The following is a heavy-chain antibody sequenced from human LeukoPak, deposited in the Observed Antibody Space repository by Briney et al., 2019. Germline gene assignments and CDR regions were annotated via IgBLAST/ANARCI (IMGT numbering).Heavy chain of an antibody. D-gene: IGHD6-19*01. CDR2: ISYDGSNK. CDR1: GFTFSSYG. Sequence: GGSLRLSCAASGFTFSSYGMHWVRQAPGKGLEWVAVISYDGSNKYYADSVKGRFTISRDNSKNTLYLQMNSLRAEDTAVYYCARGIGVAVAGSLSNSWFDPWGQGTLVTVSS. CDR3: ARGIGVAVAGSLSNSWFDP. V-gene: IGHV3-30*03. J-gene: IGHJ5*02.